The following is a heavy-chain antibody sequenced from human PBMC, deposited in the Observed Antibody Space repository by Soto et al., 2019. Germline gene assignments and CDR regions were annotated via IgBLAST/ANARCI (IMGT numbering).Heavy chain of an antibody. J-gene: IGHJ4*02. CDR2: IWYDGSNK. Sequence: QVQLVESGGGVVQPGRSLRLSCAASGFTFSSYAMHWVRQAPGKGLEWVAVIWYDGSNKYYADSVKGRFTISRDNSKNTLYLQMNSLRAEDTAVYYCARAGGYSGYDCFDYWGQGTLVTVSS. CDR3: ARAGGYSGYDCFDY. CDR1: GFTFSSYA. V-gene: IGHV3-33*08. D-gene: IGHD5-12*01.